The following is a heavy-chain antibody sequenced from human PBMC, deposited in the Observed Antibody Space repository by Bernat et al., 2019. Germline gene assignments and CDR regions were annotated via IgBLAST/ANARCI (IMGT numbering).Heavy chain of an antibody. V-gene: IGHV3-23*04. J-gene: IGHJ3*02. CDR2: ISGSGGTT. D-gene: IGHD3-22*01. Sequence: EVQLVESGGGLVQPGGSLRLSCAASGFTFSTNAMTWVRQAPGKGLEWVSGISGSGGTTNYADSVKGRFTISRDNSKNTLYLQMNSLRAEDTAVYSCAKGPSSDLVDACDIWGQGTMVTVSS. CDR1: GFTFSTNA. CDR3: AKGPSSDLVDACDI.